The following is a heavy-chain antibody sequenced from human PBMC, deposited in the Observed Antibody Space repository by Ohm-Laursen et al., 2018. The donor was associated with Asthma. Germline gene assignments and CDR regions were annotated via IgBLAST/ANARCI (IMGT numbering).Heavy chain of an antibody. D-gene: IGHD6-6*01. J-gene: IGHJ6*02. CDR1: GYSFSLYS. CDR2: ISTASTFI. Sequence: GSLRLSCAASGYSFSLYSIHWIRQAPGKGLQWVASISTASTFIYYADSVKGRFTISRDNAKNSLYLQMNSLRAEDTAVYYCARGYSSSSLFVLYYYNMDVWGQGTTVTVSS. V-gene: IGHV3-21*04. CDR3: ARGYSSSSLFVLYYYNMDV.